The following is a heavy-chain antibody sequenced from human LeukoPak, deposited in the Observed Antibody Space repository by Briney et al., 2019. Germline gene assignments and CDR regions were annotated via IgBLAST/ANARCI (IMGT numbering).Heavy chain of an antibody. J-gene: IGHJ4*02. Sequence: ASVKVSCKASGYTFTDYYMHWVQQAPGKGLEWMGRVDPEDGETIYAEKFQGRVTITADTSTDTAYMELSSLRSEDTAVYYCATDGSLTPDYGGNSVGADYWGQGTLVTVSS. V-gene: IGHV1-69-2*01. CDR2: VDPEDGET. CDR3: ATDGSLTPDYGGNSVGADY. D-gene: IGHD4-23*01. CDR1: GYTFTDYY.